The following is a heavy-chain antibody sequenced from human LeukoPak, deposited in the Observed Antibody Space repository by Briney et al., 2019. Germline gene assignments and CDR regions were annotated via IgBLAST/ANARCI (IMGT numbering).Heavy chain of an antibody. Sequence: GSLRLSCAASGSTVSSYSMNWVRQAPGKGLEWVSSISSSSSYIYYADSVKGRFTISRDNAKNSLYLRMNSLRAEDTAVYYCATRPPFDYWGQGTLVTVSS. J-gene: IGHJ4*02. CDR3: ATRPPFDY. CDR2: ISSSSSYI. V-gene: IGHV3-21*01. CDR1: GSTVSSYS.